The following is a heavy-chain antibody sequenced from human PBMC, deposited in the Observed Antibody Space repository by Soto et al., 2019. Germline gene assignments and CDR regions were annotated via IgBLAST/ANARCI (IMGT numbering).Heavy chain of an antibody. CDR2: INPNSGGT. D-gene: IGHD3-10*01. V-gene: IGHV1-2*04. CDR1: GYTFTGYY. Sequence: ASVKVSCKASGYTFTGYYMHWVRQAPGQGLEWMGWINPNSGGTNYAQKFQGWVTMTRDTSISTAYMELSRLRSDDTAVYYCARDRGGLLWFGESYDPFDIWGQGTMVTVSS. CDR3: ARDRGGLLWFGESYDPFDI. J-gene: IGHJ3*02.